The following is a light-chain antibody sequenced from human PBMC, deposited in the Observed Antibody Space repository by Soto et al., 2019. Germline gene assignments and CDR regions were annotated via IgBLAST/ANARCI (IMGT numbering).Light chain of an antibody. Sequence: EVVLTQSPGTLSLSPGERATLSCRASESVSSSFLTWYQQKPGQAPRLLIYRTSNRVTGIPDRFSGSGSGTDFTLTISRLEPEEFAVYFCQHYGNSLWTFWQGTKVDIK. V-gene: IGKV3-20*01. CDR2: RTS. CDR1: ESVSSSF. J-gene: IGKJ1*01. CDR3: QHYGNSLWT.